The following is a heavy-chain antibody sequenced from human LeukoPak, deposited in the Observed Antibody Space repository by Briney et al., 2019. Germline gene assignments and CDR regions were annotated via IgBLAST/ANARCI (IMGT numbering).Heavy chain of an antibody. CDR1: GGSISSYY. Sequence: SETLSLTCTVSGGSISSYYWSWIRQPPGKGLEWIGYIYYSGSTNYNPSLKSRVTISVDTSKNQFSLKLSSVTAADTAVYYCARYGDYVGMDVWGQGTNGTVP. D-gene: IGHD4-17*01. V-gene: IGHV4-59*01. CDR2: IYYSGST. J-gene: IGHJ6*02. CDR3: ARYGDYVGMDV.